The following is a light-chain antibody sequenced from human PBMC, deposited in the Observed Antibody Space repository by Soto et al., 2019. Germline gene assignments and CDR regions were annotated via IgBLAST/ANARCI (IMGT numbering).Light chain of an antibody. J-gene: IGKJ2*01. CDR2: DAS. Sequence: IVLTQSPATLSLSPGESATLSCRASESVSNFLAWYQQTPGQAPRLLIYDASNRATGIPARFSGSGSGTGFTLTISSLEPEDFAFYYCQPRGNWPPRYSFGQGTTLEIK. CDR3: QPRGNWPPRYS. CDR1: ESVSNF. V-gene: IGKV3-11*01.